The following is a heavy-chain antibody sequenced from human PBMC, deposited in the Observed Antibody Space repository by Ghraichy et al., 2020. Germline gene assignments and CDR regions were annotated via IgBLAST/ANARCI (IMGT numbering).Heavy chain of an antibody. D-gene: IGHD6-13*01. CDR1: NGPFDSYY. CDR3: ARGRKSSQQLVPLPFDY. Sequence: SETLSLTCAVYNGPFDSYYWSWIRQPPGKGLEWIGAINHSGSTSYNPSLKSRVTMSVDRTKNQVSLRLTSVTAADTAVYYCARGRKSSQQLVPLPFDYWGQGTLVTVSS. CDR2: INHSGST. V-gene: IGHV4-34*01. J-gene: IGHJ4*02.